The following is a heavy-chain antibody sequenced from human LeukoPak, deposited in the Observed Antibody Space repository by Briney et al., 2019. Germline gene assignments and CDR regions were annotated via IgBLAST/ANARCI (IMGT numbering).Heavy chain of an antibody. Sequence: SETLSLTCTVSGGSISSYYWSWIRQPAGKGLEWIGRIYTSGSTNYNPSLKSRVTMSVDTSKNQFSLKLSSVTAADTAVYYCARLPLYSQARYGMDVWGQGTTVTVSS. V-gene: IGHV4-4*07. CDR3: ARLPLYSQARYGMDV. CDR2: IYTSGST. CDR1: GGSISSYY. D-gene: IGHD5-18*01. J-gene: IGHJ6*02.